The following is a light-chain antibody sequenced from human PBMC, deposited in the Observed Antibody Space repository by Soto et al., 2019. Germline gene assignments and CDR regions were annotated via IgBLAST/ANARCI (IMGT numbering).Light chain of an antibody. Sequence: DIQMTQSPSTLSASVGDRVTITCRASQSISSWLAWYQQKPGKAPKLLIYDASSLESGVPSRFGGSGSGTEFTLTISSLQPDDFATYYCQQYNSVYTFGQGTKLEIK. CDR1: QSISSW. CDR2: DAS. V-gene: IGKV1-5*01. CDR3: QQYNSVYT. J-gene: IGKJ2*01.